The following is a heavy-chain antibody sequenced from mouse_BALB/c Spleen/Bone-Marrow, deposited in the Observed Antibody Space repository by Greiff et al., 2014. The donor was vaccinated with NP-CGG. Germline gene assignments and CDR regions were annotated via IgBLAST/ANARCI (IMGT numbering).Heavy chain of an antibody. J-gene: IGHJ2*01. CDR2: IYPSDTYT. CDR3: TRSRGYFDY. V-gene: IGHV1-69*02. CDR1: GYTFTTFW. Sequence: QVQLQQSGAELVRPGASVKLSCKASGYTFTTFWINWVKQRPGQGLEWIGNIYPSDTYTNYSQDFKDKATLTVDKSSSTAYMQLGSPTSEDSAVYYCTRSRGYFDYWGQGTTLTVSS.